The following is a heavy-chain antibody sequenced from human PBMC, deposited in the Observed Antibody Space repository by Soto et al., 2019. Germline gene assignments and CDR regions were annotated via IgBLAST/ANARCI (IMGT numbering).Heavy chain of an antibody. CDR2: IDTYGSDT. CDR1: GFTFSSHW. V-gene: IGHV3-74*03. CDR3: ARGPNYYDSGFSDY. D-gene: IGHD3-22*01. Sequence: GGSLRLSCAASGFTFSSHWMHWVRQAPGKGLVWVSRIDTYGSDTTYADSVKGRFTISRDNTKNTLYLQMNTLRAEDTAVYYCARGPNYYDSGFSDYWGQGTLVTVSS. J-gene: IGHJ4*02.